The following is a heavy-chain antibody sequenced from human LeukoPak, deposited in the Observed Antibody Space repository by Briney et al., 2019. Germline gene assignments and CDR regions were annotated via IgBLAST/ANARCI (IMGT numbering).Heavy chain of an antibody. V-gene: IGHV3-30*18. Sequence: PGGSLRLSCAASGFTFSNYAVYWVRQAPGKGLEWLAAISYDGSNKYYADSLKGRFTISRDNSKNTLYLQMNSLRAEDTAVYYCAKDINPGSSYYDYWGQGTLVTVSS. J-gene: IGHJ4*02. CDR3: AKDINPGSSYYDY. CDR1: GFTFSNYA. D-gene: IGHD2-15*01. CDR2: ISYDGSNK.